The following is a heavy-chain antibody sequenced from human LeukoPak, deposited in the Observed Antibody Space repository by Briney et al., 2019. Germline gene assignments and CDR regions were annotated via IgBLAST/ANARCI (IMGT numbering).Heavy chain of an antibody. D-gene: IGHD3-10*02. V-gene: IGHV3-48*04. CDR3: AELGITMIGGV. CDR1: GFTFSNYN. Sequence: GGSLRLSCAASGFTFSNYNMNWVRQAPGKGLEWVSYISSSGSTIYYADSVKGRFTISRDNAKNSLYLQMNSLRAEDTAVYYCAELGITMIGGVWGKGTTVTVSS. J-gene: IGHJ6*04. CDR2: ISSSGSTI.